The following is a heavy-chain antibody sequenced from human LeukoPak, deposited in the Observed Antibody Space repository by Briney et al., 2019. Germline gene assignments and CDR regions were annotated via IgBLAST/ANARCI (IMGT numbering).Heavy chain of an antibody. CDR2: ISSSGSTI. D-gene: IGHD5-12*01. CDR1: GFTFNTYG. J-gene: IGHJ4*02. CDR3: ARGLVVATTHFDY. Sequence: PGGSLRLSCAASGFTFNTYGMSWVRQAPGKGLEWVSYISSSGSTIYYADSVKGRFTISRDNAKNSLYLQMNSLRAEDTAVYYCARGLVVATTHFDYWGQGTLVTVSS. V-gene: IGHV3-48*04.